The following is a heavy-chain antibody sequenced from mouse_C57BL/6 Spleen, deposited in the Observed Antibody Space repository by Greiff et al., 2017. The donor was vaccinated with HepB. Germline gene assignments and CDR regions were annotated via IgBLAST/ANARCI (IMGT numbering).Heavy chain of an antibody. D-gene: IGHD1-1*01. J-gene: IGHJ1*03. Sequence: QVQLKQSGPGLVQPSQSLSITCTVSGFSLTSYGVHWVRQPPGKGLEWLGVIWSGGSTDYNAAFISRLSISNDNSKSQVFFKMNSLQADDTAIYYCGKNRKIRYYGSSDWYFDVWGTGTTVTVSS. CDR1: GFSLTSYG. CDR2: IWSGGST. CDR3: GKNRKIRYYGSSDWYFDV. V-gene: IGHV2-4*01.